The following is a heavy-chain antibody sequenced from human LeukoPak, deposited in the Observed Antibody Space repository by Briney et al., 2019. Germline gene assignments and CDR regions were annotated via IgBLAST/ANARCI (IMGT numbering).Heavy chain of an antibody. Sequence: GGSLRLSCTASGFTFGDYAMSWFRQAPGKGLEWVGFIRSKAYGGTTEYAASVKGRFTISRDDSKSIAYLQMNSLKTEDTAVYFCTKCDFWSGYSPGDYWGQGTLVTVSS. CDR2: IRSKAYGGTT. D-gene: IGHD3-3*01. CDR3: TKCDFWSGYSPGDY. J-gene: IGHJ4*02. CDR1: GFTFGDYA. V-gene: IGHV3-49*03.